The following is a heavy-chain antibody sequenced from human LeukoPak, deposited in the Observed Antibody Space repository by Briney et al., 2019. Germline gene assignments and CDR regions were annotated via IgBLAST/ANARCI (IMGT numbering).Heavy chain of an antibody. Sequence: SETLSLTCTVSGGSISSYYWSWIRQPPGKELEWIGYIYYSGSTNYNPSLKSRVTISVDTSKNQFSLKLSSVTAADTAVYYCARDQRANGDPTPSAFDIWGQGTMVTVSS. V-gene: IGHV4-59*01. CDR1: GGSISSYY. J-gene: IGHJ3*02. D-gene: IGHD4-17*01. CDR2: IYYSGST. CDR3: ARDQRANGDPTPSAFDI.